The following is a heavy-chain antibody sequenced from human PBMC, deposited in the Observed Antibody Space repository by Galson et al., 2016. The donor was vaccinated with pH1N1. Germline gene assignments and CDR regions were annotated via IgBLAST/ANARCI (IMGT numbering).Heavy chain of an antibody. D-gene: IGHD3-22*01. CDR3: ATHYYFDRNPIFHH. J-gene: IGHJ1*01. Sequence: SVKVSCKVTGYTLTNDSMHWVRQAPGKGLEWMGSFDPDDGETLYAQKFQGRLTMTEDSSTDTDYMELNILRSEDTAVYYCATHYYFDRNPIFHHWGQGTLVTVSS. V-gene: IGHV1-24*01. CDR1: GYTLTNDS. CDR2: FDPDDGET.